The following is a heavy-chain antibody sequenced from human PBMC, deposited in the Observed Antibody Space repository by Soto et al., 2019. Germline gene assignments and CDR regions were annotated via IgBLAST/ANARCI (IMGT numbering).Heavy chain of an antibody. Sequence: EVQLLESGGGLVQPGGSLRLTCAASGFTFTDYAMSWVRQAPGKGLEWVSVISSTGGSTYYADSVKGRFTISRDDSTNTVYLLMTGLRAEDTAVYYCAKQSVGSSWYRDFDSRGQVTLVTVSS. CDR3: AKQSVGSSWYRDFDS. J-gene: IGHJ4*02. V-gene: IGHV3-23*01. CDR2: ISSTGGST. D-gene: IGHD6-13*01. CDR1: GFTFTDYA.